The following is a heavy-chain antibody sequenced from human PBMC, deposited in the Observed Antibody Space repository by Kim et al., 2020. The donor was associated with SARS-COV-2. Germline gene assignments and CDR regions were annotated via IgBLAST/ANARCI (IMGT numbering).Heavy chain of an antibody. CDR1: GGSISSSYC. CDR3: ASAISRTIDY. CDR2: ICPSGST. Sequence: SETLSLTCAVSGGSISSSYCWSWVRQPPGKGLEWIGDICPSGSTNYNPSLKSRVTISVDKSKNQFSLKLTSVTAADTAVYYCASAISRTIDYWGQGILVTVSS. D-gene: IGHD1-1*01. J-gene: IGHJ4*02. V-gene: IGHV4-4*02.